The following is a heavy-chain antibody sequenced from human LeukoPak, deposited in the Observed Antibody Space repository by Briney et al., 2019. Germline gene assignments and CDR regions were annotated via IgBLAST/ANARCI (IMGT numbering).Heavy chain of an antibody. Sequence: SGTLSLTCAVSGGSISSSNWWSWVRQPPGKGLEWIGEIYHSGSANYNPSLKSRVTISVDKSKNQFSLKLTSVTAADTAAYYCARQGDSGWYYFDYWGQGTLVTVSS. CDR2: IYHSGSA. J-gene: IGHJ4*02. D-gene: IGHD6-19*01. CDR1: GGSISSSNW. V-gene: IGHV4-4*02. CDR3: ARQGDSGWYYFDY.